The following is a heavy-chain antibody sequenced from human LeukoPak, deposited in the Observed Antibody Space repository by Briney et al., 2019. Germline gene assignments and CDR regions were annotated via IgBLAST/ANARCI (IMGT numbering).Heavy chain of an antibody. CDR1: GFTFSSYG. V-gene: IGHV3-33*01. J-gene: IGHJ4*02. CDR2: IWYDGSNK. CDR3: AREGPLGYCSSTSCSLDY. D-gene: IGHD2-2*01. Sequence: QTGRSLRLSCAASGFTFSSYGMHWVRQAPGKGLEWVAVIWYDGSNKYYADSVKGRFTISRDNSKNTLYLQMNSLRAEDTAVYYCAREGPLGYCSSTSCSLDYWGQGTLVTVSS.